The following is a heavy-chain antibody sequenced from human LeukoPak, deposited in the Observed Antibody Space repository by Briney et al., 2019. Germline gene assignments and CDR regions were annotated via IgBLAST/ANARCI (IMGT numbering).Heavy chain of an antibody. J-gene: IGHJ4*02. CDR3: ARAGNNWSFDY. CDR2: IYYRGNT. Sequence: PSETLSLTCTVSGDSVSIYYWSWIRQPPGKGLEWIGYIYYRGNTNYNPSLKSRVTMAADTSKNQFSLKVSSVTAADTAVYYCARAGNNWSFDYWGQGTLVTVSS. D-gene: IGHD1-1*01. CDR1: GDSVSIYY. V-gene: IGHV4-59*02.